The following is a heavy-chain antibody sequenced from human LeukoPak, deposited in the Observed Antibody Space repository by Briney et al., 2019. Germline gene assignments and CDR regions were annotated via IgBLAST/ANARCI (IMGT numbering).Heavy chain of an antibody. J-gene: IGHJ3*02. V-gene: IGHV1-24*01. D-gene: IGHD2-2*02. Sequence: ASVKVSCKSSGYTLSVLPIHWVRQAPGKGLECMGGYEPEDGETFYTQEFQGRVTMTEDISTATAYMELSSLRSDDTAMYYCATRTVPTAIHSAFDIWGQGTMVTVSS. CDR2: YEPEDGET. CDR1: GYTLSVLP. CDR3: ATRTVPTAIHSAFDI.